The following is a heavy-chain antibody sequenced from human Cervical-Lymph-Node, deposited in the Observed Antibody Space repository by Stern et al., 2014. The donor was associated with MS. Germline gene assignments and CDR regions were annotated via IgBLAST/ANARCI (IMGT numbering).Heavy chain of an antibody. V-gene: IGHV3-21*01. D-gene: IGHD1-26*01. J-gene: IGHJ4*02. CDR1: GFTFSSYS. CDR3: ARDLSHSSAHPLGD. CDR2: ISSSSSYI. Sequence: EMQLVESGGGLVKPGGSLRLSCAASGFTFSSYSMNWVRQAPGKGLEWVSSISSSSSYIYYADSVKGRFTISRDNAKNSLYLQMNSLRAEDTAVYYCARDLSHSSAHPLGDWGQGTLVTVSS.